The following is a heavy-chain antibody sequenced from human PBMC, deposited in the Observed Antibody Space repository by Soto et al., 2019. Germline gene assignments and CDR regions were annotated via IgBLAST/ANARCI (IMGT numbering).Heavy chain of an antibody. CDR3: ARTVWEWLVSEHRGAFDI. Sequence: QVQLQESGPGLVKPSGTLSLTCAVSGGSISSSNWWSWVRQPPGKGLEWIGEIYHSGSTNYNPSLKSRVPISVDKSKNQCSLRLSSVTAADTAVYYWARTVWEWLVSEHRGAFDIWGQGTMVTVSS. D-gene: IGHD6-19*01. CDR1: GGSISSSNW. V-gene: IGHV4-4*02. J-gene: IGHJ3*02. CDR2: IYHSGST.